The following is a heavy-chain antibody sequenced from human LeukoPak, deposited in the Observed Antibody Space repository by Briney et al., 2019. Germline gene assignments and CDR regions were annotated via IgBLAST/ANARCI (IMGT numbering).Heavy chain of an antibody. Sequence: GGSLRLSCAASGFTFSSYWMSWVRQAPGKGLEWVANIKQDGSETYYVDSVEGRFTASRVNAESSLYLQMTSLRVEDTAVYYCAKFTPRGSSDAFDIWGQGTMVTVSS. J-gene: IGHJ3*02. CDR2: IKQDGSET. D-gene: IGHD6-19*01. CDR3: AKFTPRGSSDAFDI. V-gene: IGHV3-7*01. CDR1: GFTFSSYW.